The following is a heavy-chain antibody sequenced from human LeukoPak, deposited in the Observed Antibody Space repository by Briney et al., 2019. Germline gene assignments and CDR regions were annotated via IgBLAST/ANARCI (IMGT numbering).Heavy chain of an antibody. D-gene: IGHD3-22*01. CDR1: GFTFSSYG. Sequence: GGSLRLSCAASGFTFSSYGMHCVRQAPGKGLEWVAFIRYDGSNKYYADSVKGRFTISRDNSKNTLYLQMNSLRAEDTAVYYCAKDPGFYYYDSSGYYDNYFDYWGQGTLVTVSS. CDR2: IRYDGSNK. CDR3: AKDPGFYYYDSSGYYDNYFDY. V-gene: IGHV3-30*02. J-gene: IGHJ4*02.